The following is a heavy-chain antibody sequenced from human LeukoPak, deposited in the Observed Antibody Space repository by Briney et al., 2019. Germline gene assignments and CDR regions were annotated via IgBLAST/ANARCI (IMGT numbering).Heavy chain of an antibody. V-gene: IGHV5-51*01. CDR1: GYNFTNYW. D-gene: IGHD3-10*01. CDR3: ARPIGTITMIRGVIRRSGWFDP. Sequence: GESLKISCKGSGYNFTNYWIAWVRQTPGKGLECMGIIYPRDSDTRYSPSFQGQVTVSADKSVSTAYLQWSSLKASDTAMYYCARPIGTITMIRGVIRRSGWFDPWGQGTLVTVSS. CDR2: IYPRDSDT. J-gene: IGHJ5*02.